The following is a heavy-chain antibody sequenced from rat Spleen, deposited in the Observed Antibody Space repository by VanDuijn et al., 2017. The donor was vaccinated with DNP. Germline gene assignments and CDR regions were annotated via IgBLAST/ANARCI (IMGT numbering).Heavy chain of an antibody. Sequence: EVQLVESGGGLVQPGRSLKLSCAASGFTFSDYNMAWVRQAPKKGLEWVATIMYEESRTYYRDSVKGRFTISRDNAKSTLYLQMDSLRSDDTATYYCATAIGDYWGQGTLVTVSS. D-gene: IGHD1-2*01. J-gene: IGHJ3*01. CDR2: IMYEESRT. CDR1: GFTFSDYN. CDR3: ATAIGDY. V-gene: IGHV5S10*01.